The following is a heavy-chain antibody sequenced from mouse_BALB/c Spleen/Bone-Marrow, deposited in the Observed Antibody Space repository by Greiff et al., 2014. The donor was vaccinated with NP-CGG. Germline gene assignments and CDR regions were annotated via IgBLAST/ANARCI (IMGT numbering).Heavy chain of an antibody. CDR1: GFNIKDTF. Sequence: EVQLQQSGADLVKPGDSVKLSCTTSGFNIKDTFMHWVKQRPEQGLEWIGRIDPASGNTKYDPKFQGKATITADTYSNKVSLQLSGLTSEDTAVYYCAHDAPFTYWGQGTLVTVSA. V-gene: IGHV14-3*02. CDR2: IDPASGNT. CDR3: AHDAPFTY. D-gene: IGHD2-3*01. J-gene: IGHJ3*01.